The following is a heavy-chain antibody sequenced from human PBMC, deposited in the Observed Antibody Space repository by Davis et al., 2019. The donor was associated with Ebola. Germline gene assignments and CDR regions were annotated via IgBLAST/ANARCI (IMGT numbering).Heavy chain of an antibody. Sequence: PGGSLRLSCAASGFTFSSYGMHWVRQAPGKGLEWVAVISYDGSNKYYADSVKGRFTISRDNSKNTLYLQMNSLRAEETAVYYCAKDWGEKDFWSWYYNYYYYGMDVWGQGTTVTVSS. CDR2: ISYDGSNK. V-gene: IGHV3-30*18. CDR3: AKDWGEKDFWSWYYNYYYYGMDV. D-gene: IGHD3-3*01. CDR1: GFTFSSYG. J-gene: IGHJ6*02.